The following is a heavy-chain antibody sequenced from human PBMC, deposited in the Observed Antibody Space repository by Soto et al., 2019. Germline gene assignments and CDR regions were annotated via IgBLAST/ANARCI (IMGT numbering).Heavy chain of an antibody. D-gene: IGHD1-1*01. V-gene: IGHV1-69*08. Sequence: QVQLVQSGAEVKKPGSSVKVSCKASGGTFSSYTISWVRQAPGQGLEWMGRIIPILGIANYAQKLQGRVTITADKSTSTAYMELSSLRSEDTAVYYCARDQGGKGWYFDLWGRGTLVTVSS. CDR1: GGTFSSYT. CDR3: ARDQGGKGWYFDL. J-gene: IGHJ2*01. CDR2: IIPILGIA.